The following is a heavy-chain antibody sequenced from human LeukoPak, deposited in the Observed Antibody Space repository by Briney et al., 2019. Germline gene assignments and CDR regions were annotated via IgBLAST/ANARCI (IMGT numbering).Heavy chain of an antibody. CDR2: ITSRSSFI. CDR1: GFTFSDYS. CDR3: ARGDVDTAMVTNYYYYYYMDV. D-gene: IGHD5-18*01. J-gene: IGHJ6*03. V-gene: IGHV3-21*01. Sequence: VGSLRLSCAASGFTFSDYSMNWVRQAPGKGLEWVSPITSRSSFIYYGDSVKGRFTMSRDNAKNSLYLQMNSLRAEDTAVYYCARGDVDTAMVTNYYYYYYMDVWGKGTTVTVSS.